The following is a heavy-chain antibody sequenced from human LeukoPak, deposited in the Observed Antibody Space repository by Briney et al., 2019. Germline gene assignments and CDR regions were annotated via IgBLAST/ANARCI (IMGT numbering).Heavy chain of an antibody. V-gene: IGHV4-34*01. CDR1: GGIFSGYY. CDR3: ARGCPLRPFDN. J-gene: IGHJ4*02. Sequence: SETLSLTCDVYGGIFSGYYWNWIRQPPGGGLEWIGEINHSGTTNYNPSLKSRVNMSVDTSKKQFSLRLSFATAADTAVYYWARGCPLRPFDNWGQGILVTVSS. D-gene: IGHD4-17*01. CDR2: INHSGTT.